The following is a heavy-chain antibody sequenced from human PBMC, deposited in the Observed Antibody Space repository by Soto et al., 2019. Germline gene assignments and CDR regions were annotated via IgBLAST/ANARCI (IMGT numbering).Heavy chain of an antibody. CDR1: GGTFSSYA. CDR3: ARGEIAVAYTDPFPYGMDV. J-gene: IGHJ6*02. V-gene: IGHV1-69*12. Sequence: QFQLVQSGAEVKKPGSSVKVSCKASGGTFSSYAISWVRQATGQGLEWMGGIIPIIGTANYAQKFEGRVTITADESTSTAYMELISLRSEDTAVYYCARGEIAVAYTDPFPYGMDVWCQGTTVTVSS. D-gene: IGHD6-19*01. CDR2: IIPIIGTA.